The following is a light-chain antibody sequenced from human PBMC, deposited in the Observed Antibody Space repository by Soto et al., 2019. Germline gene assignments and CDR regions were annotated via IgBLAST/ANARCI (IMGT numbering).Light chain of an antibody. CDR2: HVT. V-gene: IGLV2-14*03. CDR1: SSDIGHYDY. Sequence: QSALAQPASVSGSPGQSITISCTGTSSDIGHYDYVSWYQQHPGKAPRLMIYHVTYRPSGVSNRYSGSKSGNSASLTISGLQADDEADYYCCSLTTSHTYVFGSGTKVTLL. CDR3: CSLTTSHTYV. J-gene: IGLJ1*01.